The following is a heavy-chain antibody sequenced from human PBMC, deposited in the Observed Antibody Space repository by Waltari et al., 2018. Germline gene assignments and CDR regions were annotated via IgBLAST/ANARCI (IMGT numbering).Heavy chain of an antibody. CDR1: GGSISSDGYY. D-gene: IGHD6-6*01. Sequence: QVQLQESGPGLVKPSQTLSLTCTVSGGSISSDGYYWSWIRQHPGKGLEWIGSIYYSGRTSSTPALTSRVSISVDTSKNQFSLKLTSVTAADTAMFYCARCITARTLGYWFDPWGQGTLVTVSS. CDR2: IYYSGRT. V-gene: IGHV4-31*03. J-gene: IGHJ5*02. CDR3: ARCITARTLGYWFDP.